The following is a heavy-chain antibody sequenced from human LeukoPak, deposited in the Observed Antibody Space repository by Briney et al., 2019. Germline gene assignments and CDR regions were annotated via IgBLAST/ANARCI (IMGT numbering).Heavy chain of an antibody. J-gene: IGHJ3*02. V-gene: IGHV4-59*01. CDR2: IFYSGST. D-gene: IGHD1-1*01. Sequence: PSETLSLTCTVSGGSISSYYWSWIRQPPGKGLEWIGYIFYSGSTNYNPSLKSRVTISVDTSKNQFSLKLSSVTAADTAVYYCAITTGPSSFDAFDIGGQGTMVPVSS. CDR1: GGSISSYY. CDR3: AITTGPSSFDAFDI.